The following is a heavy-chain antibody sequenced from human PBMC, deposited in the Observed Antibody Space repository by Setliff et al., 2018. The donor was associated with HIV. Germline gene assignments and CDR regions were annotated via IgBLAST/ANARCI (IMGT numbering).Heavy chain of an antibody. CDR1: GFTFSSYA. J-gene: IGHJ4*02. CDR3: AKDYGNSDYFDY. CDR2: ISGSGGST. D-gene: IGHD4-4*01. Sequence: LRLSCAASGFTFSSYAMSWVRQAPGKGLEWVSAISGSGGSTYYADSVRGRFTISRDNSKNTLYLQMNSLRAEDTAVYYCAKDYGNSDYFDYWGQGTLVTVSS. V-gene: IGHV3-23*01.